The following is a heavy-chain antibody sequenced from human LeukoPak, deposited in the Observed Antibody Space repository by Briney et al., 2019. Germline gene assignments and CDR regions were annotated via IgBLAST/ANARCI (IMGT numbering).Heavy chain of an antibody. CDR2: IRNKANSYAT. J-gene: IGHJ4*02. D-gene: IGHD3-22*01. V-gene: IGHV3-73*01. CDR3: TAHDPDCSGYYLSCFDD. Sequence: GGSLKLSCGASGSTFSASAMHWVRQASGKGLEWVGRIRNKANSYATAYAASVKGRFTISRDDSKNTAYLQMNSLKTEDTAVYYCTAHDPDCSGYYLSCFDDWGQVTLVTVSS. CDR1: GSTFSASA.